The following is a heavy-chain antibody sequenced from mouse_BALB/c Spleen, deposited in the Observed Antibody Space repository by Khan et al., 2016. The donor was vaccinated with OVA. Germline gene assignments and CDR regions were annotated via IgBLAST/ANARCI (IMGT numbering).Heavy chain of an antibody. Sequence: EVQLQELGPGLVKPSQSLSLTCAVTGYSITSEYAWNWIRQFPGNKLEWMGYINYSGNTRYNPSLKSRISIPRDTSKNQFFLQLNSVTTEDTATYYCTRKDYYDYDPFPYWGQGTLVTVSA. V-gene: IGHV3-2*02. J-gene: IGHJ3*01. CDR1: GYSITSEYA. D-gene: IGHD2-4*01. CDR2: INYSGNT. CDR3: TRKDYYDYDPFPY.